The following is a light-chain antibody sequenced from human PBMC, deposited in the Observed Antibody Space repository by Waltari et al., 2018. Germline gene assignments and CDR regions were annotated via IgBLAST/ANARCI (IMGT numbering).Light chain of an antibody. CDR2: GAS. V-gene: IGKV3-20*01. CDR3: QNHERLPAV. Sequence: EIVLTQSPGTLSLSPGERATLSCRASQSIGRYLVWYQQKPGQAPRLLNYGASSSAAGIPDRFSGSGSGTDFSLTISRLEPEDFAVYYCQNHERLPAVFGQGTKVEIK. CDR1: QSIGRY. J-gene: IGKJ1*01.